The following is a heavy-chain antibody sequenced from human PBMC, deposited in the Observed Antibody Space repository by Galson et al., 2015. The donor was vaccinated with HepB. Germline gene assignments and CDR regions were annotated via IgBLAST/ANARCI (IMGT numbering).Heavy chain of an antibody. CDR3: AKEIAVAGTSSYYYYGMDV. CDR1: GFTFSSYA. J-gene: IGHJ6*02. Sequence: SLRLSCAASGFTFSSYAMSWVRQAPGKGLEWVSAISGSGGSTYYADSVKGRFTISRDNSKNTLYLQMNSLRAEDTAVYYCAKEIAVAGTSSYYYYGMDVWGQGTTVTVSS. D-gene: IGHD6-19*01. V-gene: IGHV3-23*01. CDR2: ISGSGGST.